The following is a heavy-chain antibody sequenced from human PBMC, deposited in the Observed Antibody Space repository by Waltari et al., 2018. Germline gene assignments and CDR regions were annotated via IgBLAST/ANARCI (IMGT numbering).Heavy chain of an antibody. D-gene: IGHD4-4*01. CDR3: ARDSKFDP. CDR2: INSGGTT. CDR1: GFSISDNY. J-gene: IGHJ5*02. V-gene: IGHV3-53*01. Sequence: EVQLVESGGGLIQPGGSLRLSCAASGFSISDNYMSWVRQAPGKGLGCVSFINSGGTTYYADSVKGRFTISRDNSKNTVYLQMNSLRAEDTAMYYCARDSKFDPWGQGTLVTVSS.